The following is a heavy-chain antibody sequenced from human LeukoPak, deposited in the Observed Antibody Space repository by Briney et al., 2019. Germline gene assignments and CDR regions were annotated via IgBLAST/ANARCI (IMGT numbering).Heavy chain of an antibody. J-gene: IGHJ4*02. CDR1: GFTVSSNY. CDR3: ARAYYDFWSGPLGY. D-gene: IGHD3-3*01. V-gene: IGHV3-53*01. CDR2: IYSGGST. Sequence: GSLRLSCAASGFTVSSNYMSWVRQAPGKGLEWVSVIYSGGSTYYADSVKGRFTISRDNSKNTLYLQMNSLRAEDTAVYYCARAYYDFWSGPLGYWGQGTLVTVSS.